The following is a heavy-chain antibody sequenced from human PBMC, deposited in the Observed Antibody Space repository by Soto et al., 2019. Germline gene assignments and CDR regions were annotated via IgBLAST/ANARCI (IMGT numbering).Heavy chain of an antibody. J-gene: IGHJ6*02. CDR1: GGTFSSYA. D-gene: IGHD3-16*01. CDR3: ARVGGVAPGELSFYYGMDV. CDR2: IIPISATT. Sequence: ASVKVSCKASGGTFSSYAISWVRQAPGQGLEWMGGIIPISATTKYAQKFQGRVTITADESTSTAYMDLRSLRSEDTAVYYCARVGGVAPGELSFYYGMDVWGQGTTVTVSS. V-gene: IGHV1-69*13.